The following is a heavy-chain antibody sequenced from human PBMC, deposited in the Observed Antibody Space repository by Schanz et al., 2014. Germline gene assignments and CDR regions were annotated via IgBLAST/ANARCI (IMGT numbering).Heavy chain of an antibody. D-gene: IGHD5-12*01. CDR1: GFTFSSYA. Sequence: QVQLLQFGGGVVQPGRSLRLSCAASGFTFSSYAMHWVRQAPGKGLEWVALISNDGSIKYYADSVEGRFTISRDNSRNALYLQMNSLRAEDAAVYYWADPSRYSDYGTYFDFWGQGTLVTVSS. J-gene: IGHJ4*02. V-gene: IGHV3-30-3*01. CDR3: ADPSRYSDYGTYFDF. CDR2: ISNDGSIK.